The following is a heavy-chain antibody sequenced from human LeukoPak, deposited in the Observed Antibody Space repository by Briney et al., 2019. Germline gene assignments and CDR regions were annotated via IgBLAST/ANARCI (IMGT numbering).Heavy chain of an antibody. Sequence: ASVKASCKASGYTFTSYYMHWVRQAPGQGLEWMGIINPSGGSTSYAQKFQGRVTMTRDTSTSTVYMELSSLRSEDTAVYYCARDNYGSGSYYKGGIDYWGQGTPVTVSS. CDR3: ARDNYGSGSYYKGGIDY. V-gene: IGHV1-46*01. D-gene: IGHD3-10*01. J-gene: IGHJ4*02. CDR2: INPSGGST. CDR1: GYTFTSYY.